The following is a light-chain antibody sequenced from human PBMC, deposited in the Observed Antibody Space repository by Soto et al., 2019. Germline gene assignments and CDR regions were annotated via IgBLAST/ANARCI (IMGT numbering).Light chain of an antibody. CDR2: GAS. V-gene: IGKV1-39*01. Sequence: DIQMTQSPSPLSASVGDRVTXXXXASQTISTYLNWYQQKPGKAPKLLIYGASSLQSGVPSRFSGSGSGTDFTLTISSLQPEDFGTYYCQQGYSNPWTFGQGTKVDIK. J-gene: IGKJ1*01. CDR1: QTISTY. CDR3: QQGYSNPWT.